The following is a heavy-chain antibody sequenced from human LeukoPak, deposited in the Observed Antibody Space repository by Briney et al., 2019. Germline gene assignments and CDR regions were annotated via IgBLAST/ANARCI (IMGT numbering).Heavy chain of an antibody. Sequence: PSETLSLTCTVSGGSISSYYWSWIRQPAGKGLEWIGRIYTSGSTNYNPSLKSRVTMSVDTSKNQFSLKLSSVTAADTAVYYCARDLPSRMYSSGWYSGFDPWGQGTLVTVSS. CDR2: IYTSGST. J-gene: IGHJ5*02. CDR1: GGSISSYY. D-gene: IGHD6-19*01. V-gene: IGHV4-4*07. CDR3: ARDLPSRMYSSGWYSGFDP.